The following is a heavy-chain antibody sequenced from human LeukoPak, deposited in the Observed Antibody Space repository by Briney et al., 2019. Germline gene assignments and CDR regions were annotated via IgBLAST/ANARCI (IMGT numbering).Heavy chain of an antibody. Sequence: GGSLRLSCAASGFTFSSYSMNWVRQAPGKGLEWVSSISSSSSYIYYADSVKGRFTIYRDNAKNSLYLQMNSLRAEDTAVYYCARVGGYYDFWSGANIGRCYFDYWGQGTLVTVSS. CDR3: ARVGGYYDFWSGANIGRCYFDY. CDR1: GFTFSSYS. V-gene: IGHV3-21*01. D-gene: IGHD3-3*01. CDR2: ISSSSSYI. J-gene: IGHJ4*02.